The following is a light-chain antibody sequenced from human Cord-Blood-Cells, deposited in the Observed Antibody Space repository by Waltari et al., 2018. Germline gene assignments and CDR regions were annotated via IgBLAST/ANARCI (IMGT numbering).Light chain of an antibody. CDR2: KAS. V-gene: IGKV1-5*03. J-gene: IGKJ2*03. Sequence: DSQMTQSPPTLSASVGDRVTITGRASQCISSWLAWYQQKPGKAPTLLIYKASSLESGVASRFSGSGCGTEFTLTISSLQPDDFATYYCHQYKSDSLYSFGEGTKLEIK. CDR3: HQYKSDSLYS. CDR1: QCISSW.